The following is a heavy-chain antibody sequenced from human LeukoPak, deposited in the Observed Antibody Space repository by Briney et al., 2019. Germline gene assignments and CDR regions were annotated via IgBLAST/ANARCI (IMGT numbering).Heavy chain of an antibody. Sequence: GGSLRLSCAATGFXFSTHWMHWVRQAPGQGLVWVSRINNDGSDTTYADSVTGRFTTSRDNAKNMMYLQMNSLRAEDTAVYYCARGLIGPDYWGQGTLVTVSS. CDR3: ARGLIGPDY. CDR2: INNDGSDT. V-gene: IGHV3-74*01. D-gene: IGHD3-16*02. CDR1: GFXFSTHW. J-gene: IGHJ4*02.